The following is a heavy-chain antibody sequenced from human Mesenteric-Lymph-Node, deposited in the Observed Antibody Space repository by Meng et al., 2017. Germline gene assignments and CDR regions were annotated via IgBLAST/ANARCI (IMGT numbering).Heavy chain of an antibody. Sequence: GESLKISCQGSGYTFTTYWIVWVRQMPGKGLEWMGIFNPGNSDTRNNPSVQGQVTMSADNSVSTAYLQWSSLEASDTAMYYCARRPNKRGDAFDIWGQGTMVTVSS. CDR3: ARRPNKRGDAFDI. J-gene: IGHJ3*02. V-gene: IGHV5-51*01. D-gene: IGHD1/OR15-1a*01. CDR1: GYTFTTYW. CDR2: FNPGNSDT.